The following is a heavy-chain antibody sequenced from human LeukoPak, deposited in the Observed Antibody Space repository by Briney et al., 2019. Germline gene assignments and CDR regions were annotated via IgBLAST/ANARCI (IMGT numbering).Heavy chain of an antibody. V-gene: IGHV3-21*01. CDR3: AREDYDFWSGYVGGYYGMDV. D-gene: IGHD3-3*01. CDR2: ISSSSSYI. Sequence: GGSLRLSCAASGFTFSSYSMNWVRQAPGKGLEWVSSISSSSSYIYYADPVKGRFIISRDNAKSSLYLQMNSLRAEDTAVYYCAREDYDFWSGYVGGYYGMDVWGQGTTVTVSS. J-gene: IGHJ6*02. CDR1: GFTFSSYS.